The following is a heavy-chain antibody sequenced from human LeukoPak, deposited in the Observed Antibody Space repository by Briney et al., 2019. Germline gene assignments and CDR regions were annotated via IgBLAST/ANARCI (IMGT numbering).Heavy chain of an antibody. CDR2: ISYDGSNK. CDR3: ARDQAGTPGY. J-gene: IGHJ4*02. D-gene: IGHD6-19*01. V-gene: IGHV3-30-3*01. CDR1: GFPFSSYA. Sequence: GGSLRLSCAASGFPFSSYAMHWVRPAPGKGLEWVAVISYDGSNKYYADPVKGRFTISRDNSKNTLYLQMNSLRAEDTAVYYCARDQAGTPGYWGQGTLVTVSS.